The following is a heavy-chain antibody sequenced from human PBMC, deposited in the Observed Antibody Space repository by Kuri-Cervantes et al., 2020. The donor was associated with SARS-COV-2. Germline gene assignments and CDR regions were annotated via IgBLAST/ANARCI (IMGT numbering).Heavy chain of an antibody. CDR3: ARETTYSYYYGMDV. V-gene: IGHV3-21*01. Sequence: GESLKISCAASGFTFSSYSMNWVRQAPGKGLEWVSSISSSSSYIYYADSVKGRFTISRDNAKNSLYLQMNSLRAEDTAPYYCARETTYSYYYGMDVWGQGTTVTGAS. J-gene: IGHJ6*02. CDR1: GFTFSSYS. CDR2: ISSSSSYI. D-gene: IGHD4-17*01.